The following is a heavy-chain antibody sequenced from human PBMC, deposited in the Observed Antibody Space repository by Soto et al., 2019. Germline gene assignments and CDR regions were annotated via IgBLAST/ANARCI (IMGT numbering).Heavy chain of an antibody. Sequence: QVPLVQSGAEVKKPGASVKVSCKASGYTFTGYYMYWVRQAPGQGLEWMGWINPNSSGTNYAQKFQGRVTMTRDTSISTAYMELSRLRSDDTAVYYCARYRSPSSGWSGDIDYWGQGTLVTVSS. V-gene: IGHV1-2*02. CDR2: INPNSSGT. CDR1: GYTFTGYY. CDR3: ARYRSPSSGWSGDIDY. J-gene: IGHJ4*02. D-gene: IGHD6-19*01.